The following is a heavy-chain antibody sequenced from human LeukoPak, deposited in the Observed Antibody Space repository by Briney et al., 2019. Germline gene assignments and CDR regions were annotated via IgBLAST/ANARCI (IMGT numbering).Heavy chain of an antibody. V-gene: IGHV1-2*02. D-gene: IGHD3-3*01. Sequence: ASVKVSCKASGYTFTDYYMHWVRQAPGQGLEWMGWINSNSAGTNYAQKFQGRVTITADESTSTAYMELSSLRSEDTAVYYCARGFTFTIFGVVIPSDYYYYYYMDVRGKGTTVTVSS. CDR1: GYTFTDYY. CDR2: INSNSAGT. CDR3: ARGFTFTIFGVVIPSDYYYYYYMDV. J-gene: IGHJ6*03.